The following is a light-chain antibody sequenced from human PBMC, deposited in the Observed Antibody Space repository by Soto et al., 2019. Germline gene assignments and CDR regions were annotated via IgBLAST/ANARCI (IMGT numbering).Light chain of an antibody. CDR3: QHYSSQT. CDR1: QRLSSSY. J-gene: IGKJ1*01. CDR2: CAS. Sequence: ENVLTQSSWTLSLSPGERATLSWRANQRLSSSYLAWYHQKPGQAPRLLIYCASSRDTGIPDRFSGSGSGTDFTLTITSLEPEDSAVYFCQHYSSQTFGQGTRWIS. V-gene: IGKV3-20*01.